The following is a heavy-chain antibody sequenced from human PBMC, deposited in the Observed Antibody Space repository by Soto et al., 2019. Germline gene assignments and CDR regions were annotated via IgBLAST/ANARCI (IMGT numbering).Heavy chain of an antibody. Sequence: EVQLLESGGGLVQPGGSLRLSCAASGFTFSSYAMSWVRQAPGKGLEWVSAISGSGGSTYYADSVKGRFTISRDNSKNTLDLQMNSLRAEDTAVYYCAKVKEGEWFLGRAYFDYWGQGTLVTVSS. J-gene: IGHJ4*02. CDR2: ISGSGGST. CDR3: AKVKEGEWFLGRAYFDY. D-gene: IGHD3-3*01. CDR1: GFTFSSYA. V-gene: IGHV3-23*01.